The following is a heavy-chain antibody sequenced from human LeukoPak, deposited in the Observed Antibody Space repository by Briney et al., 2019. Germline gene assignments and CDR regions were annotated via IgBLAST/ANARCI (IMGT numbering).Heavy chain of an antibody. Sequence: ASVKVSCKASGGTFSSYAISWVRQATGQGPEWMGWMSPNSGNTGYAQKFQGRVTMTEDTSTDTAYMELSSLRSEDTAVYYCATDASPSGSYFTWGQGTLVTVSS. CDR3: ATDASPSGSYFT. CDR2: MSPNSGNT. D-gene: IGHD1-26*01. CDR1: GGTFSSYA. J-gene: IGHJ4*02. V-gene: IGHV1-8*02.